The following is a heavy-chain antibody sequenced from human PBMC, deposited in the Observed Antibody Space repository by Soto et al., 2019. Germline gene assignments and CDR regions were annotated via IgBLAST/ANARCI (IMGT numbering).Heavy chain of an antibody. V-gene: IGHV3-30-3*01. CDR2: ISFDGSNK. CDR3: ARGPSSLTRFDY. Sequence: GESLKISCAASGFTFSSYAMKWVRQAPGKGLEWVAVISFDGSNKYYADSVKGRFTISRDNSKNTLYLQMNSLRAEDTAVYFCARGPSSLTRFDYWGQGTLVTV. D-gene: IGHD2-2*01. J-gene: IGHJ4*02. CDR1: GFTFSSYA.